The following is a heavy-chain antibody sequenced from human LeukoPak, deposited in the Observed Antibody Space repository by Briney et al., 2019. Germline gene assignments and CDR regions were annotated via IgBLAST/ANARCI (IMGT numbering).Heavy chain of an antibody. Sequence: ASVKVSCKASGGTFSSYAISWVRQAPGQGLEWMGGIIPIFGTANYAQEFQGRVTMTADESTSTAYMELSSLRSEDTAVYYCARALRERYYYYYMDVWGKGTTVTVSS. CDR1: GGTFSSYA. CDR3: ARALRERYYYYYMDV. V-gene: IGHV1-69*01. CDR2: IIPIFGTA. J-gene: IGHJ6*03. D-gene: IGHD5-24*01.